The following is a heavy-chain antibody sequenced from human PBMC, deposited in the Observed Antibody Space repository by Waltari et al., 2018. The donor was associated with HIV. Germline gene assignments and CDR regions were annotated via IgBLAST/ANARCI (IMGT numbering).Heavy chain of an antibody. V-gene: IGHV3-21*01. CDR2: ISYSSSHI. CDR1: GFTFSSYT. D-gene: IGHD5-12*01. J-gene: IGHJ4*02. CDR3: ARYGGYSGPTLDY. Sequence: EVQLVESGGGLVQPGGSLRLSCAASGFTFSSYTMNWVRQAPGKGLEWVSSISYSSSHIYYADSLKGRFTISRDNAKNSLYLQMNSLRAEDTAVYYCARYGGYSGPTLDYWGQGTLVTVSS.